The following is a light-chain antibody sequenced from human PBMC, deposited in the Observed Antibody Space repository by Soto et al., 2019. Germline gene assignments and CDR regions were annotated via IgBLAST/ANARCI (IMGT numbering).Light chain of an antibody. CDR3: QQYGNSPRWT. V-gene: IGKV3-20*01. J-gene: IGKJ1*01. CDR1: QSVSSSY. Sequence: EIVLTQSPGTLSLSPGERATLSCRASQSVSSSYLAWYPQKPGQAPRLLIYSASTRATGIPDRFSGSGSGTDFTLTISSLEPEDFAVYYCQQYGNSPRWTFGQGTKVEIK. CDR2: SAS.